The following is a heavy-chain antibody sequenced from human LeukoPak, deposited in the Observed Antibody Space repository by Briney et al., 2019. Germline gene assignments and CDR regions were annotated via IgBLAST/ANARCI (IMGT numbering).Heavy chain of an antibody. Sequence: GGSLRLSCAASGFTFSDYYMSWIRQAPGKVLEWVSYISSSGSTIYYADSVKGRFTISRDNAKDSLYLQMNSLRAEDTAVYYCARPNMVRGVIVDYWGQGTLVTVSS. CDR3: ARPNMVRGVIVDY. CDR1: GFTFSDYY. D-gene: IGHD3-10*01. V-gene: IGHV3-11*01. CDR2: ISSSGSTI. J-gene: IGHJ4*02.